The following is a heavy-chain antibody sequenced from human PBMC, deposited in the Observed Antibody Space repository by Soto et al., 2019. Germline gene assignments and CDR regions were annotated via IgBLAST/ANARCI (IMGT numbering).Heavy chain of an antibody. J-gene: IGHJ4*02. CDR1: AGTFSIYT. V-gene: IGHV1-69*02. Sequence: SVKVSCKASAGTFSIYTIIWVRQAPGQGLEWMGRIIPILGIANYAQKFQGRVTITADKSTSTAYMELSSLRSEDTAVYYCAGDWVKDYWGQGTLVTVSS. D-gene: IGHD2-21*01. CDR3: AGDWVKDY. CDR2: IIPILGIA.